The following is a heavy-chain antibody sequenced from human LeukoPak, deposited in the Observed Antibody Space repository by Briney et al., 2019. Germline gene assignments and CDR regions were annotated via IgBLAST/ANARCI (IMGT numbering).Heavy chain of an antibody. CDR1: GGSTSCYY. CDR2: PDYSGST. CDR3: ARSRQNYYDSSGYYFDY. Sequence: SETLSLTCTVSGGSTSCYYWSWLRHPPGKALECIGYPDYSGSTYSNHSLKGRVTISLDTSKYQFSLKLSAVTAADTALYYCARSRQNYYDSSGYYFDYWGQGTVVTVSS. V-gene: IGHV4-59*01. D-gene: IGHD3-22*01. J-gene: IGHJ4*02.